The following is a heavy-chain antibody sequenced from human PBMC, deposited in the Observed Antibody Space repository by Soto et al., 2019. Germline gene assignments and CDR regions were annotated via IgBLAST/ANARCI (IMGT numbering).Heavy chain of an antibody. J-gene: IGHJ4*02. D-gene: IGHD2-8*02. CDR2: ISGSGGST. CDR1: GFTFSSYA. CDR3: AKGQVRATTGGVLFAY. Sequence: GGSLRLSCAASGFTFSSYAMSRVRQAPGKGLEWVSAISGSGGSTYYADSVKGRFTISRDNSKNTLYLQMNSLRAEDTAVYYCAKGQVRATTGGVLFAYWAQGTLVTVSS. V-gene: IGHV3-23*01.